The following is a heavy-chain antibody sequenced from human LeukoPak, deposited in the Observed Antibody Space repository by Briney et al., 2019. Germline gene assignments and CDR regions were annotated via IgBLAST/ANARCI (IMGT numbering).Heavy chain of an antibody. CDR1: GGSISSSSYY. D-gene: IGHD6-19*01. V-gene: IGHV4-39*07. Sequence: SETLSLTCTVSGGSISSSSYYWGWIRQPPGKGLEWIGSIYYSGSTYYNPSLKSRVTISVDTSKNQFSLKLSSVTAADTAVYYCAREGYSSGWYVRGLNLGAFDIWGQGTMVTVSS. CDR3: AREGYSSGWYVRGLNLGAFDI. CDR2: IYYSGST. J-gene: IGHJ3*02.